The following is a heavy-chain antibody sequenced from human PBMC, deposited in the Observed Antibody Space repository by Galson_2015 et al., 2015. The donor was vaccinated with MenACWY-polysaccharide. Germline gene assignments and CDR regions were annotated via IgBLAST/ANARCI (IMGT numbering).Heavy chain of an antibody. CDR2: ITGSSDTI. J-gene: IGHJ6*02. CDR1: GFDFTRYS. D-gene: IGHD2-21*01. CDR3: ARERATVIADSNGMDV. Sequence: SLRLSCAASGFDFTRYSMNWVRQAPGKGLEWLSYITGSSDTIYYADSAKGRFTISRDNAQKSLVLQLRSLTVEDTAVYYCARERATVIADSNGMDVWGQGTAVTVSS. V-gene: IGHV3-48*01.